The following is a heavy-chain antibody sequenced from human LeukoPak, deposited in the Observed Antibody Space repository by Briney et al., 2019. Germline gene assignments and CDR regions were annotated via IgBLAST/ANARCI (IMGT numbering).Heavy chain of an antibody. V-gene: IGHV4-59*02. D-gene: IGHD3-3*01. CDR3: ARSSITIFGVVIIGKNWFDP. CDR2: IHYSGST. CDR1: GDSVSSYY. J-gene: IGHJ5*02. Sequence: PSETLSLTCSVSGDSVSSYYWTWIRLSPGKGLEWVGNIHYSGSTRYNPSLKSRLIISIETSKNQFSLNLSSVTAADTAVYYCARSSITIFGVVIIGKNWFDPWGQGTLVTVSS.